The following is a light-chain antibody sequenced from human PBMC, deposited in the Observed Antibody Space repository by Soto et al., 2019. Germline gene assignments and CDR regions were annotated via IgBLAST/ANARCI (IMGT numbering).Light chain of an antibody. V-gene: IGKV3-20*01. CDR3: HQYDSWT. Sequence: EIVLTQSPGTLSLSPGERATLSCRASQSFNSIYLAWYQQKPGQAPRLLIYGASSRATGIPDRFSGSGSGTDFTLTISRLEPEDFAVYYCHQYDSWTFGQGTRLGIK. CDR2: GAS. CDR1: QSFNSIY. J-gene: IGKJ5*01.